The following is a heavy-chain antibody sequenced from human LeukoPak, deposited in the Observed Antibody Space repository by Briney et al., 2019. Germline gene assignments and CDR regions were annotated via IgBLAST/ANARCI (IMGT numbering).Heavy chain of an antibody. CDR2: ITGSGSST. Sequence: GGTLRLSCAASGFTFSSYGMSWVRQAPGKGLEWVSAITGSGSSTHYTDSVKGRFTISRDNSKNTLYLQMNRLRAEDTAVYYCAKEVDGGSLDYWGQGTLVTVSS. CDR1: GFTFSSYG. J-gene: IGHJ4*02. D-gene: IGHD1-26*01. CDR3: AKEVDGGSLDY. V-gene: IGHV3-23*01.